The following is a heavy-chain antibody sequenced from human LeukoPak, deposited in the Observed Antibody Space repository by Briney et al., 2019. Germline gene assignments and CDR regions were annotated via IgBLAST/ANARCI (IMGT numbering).Heavy chain of an antibody. V-gene: IGHV4-59*01. CDR2: IYYSGST. Sequence: SETLSLTCTVSGGSISSYYWSWIRQPPGKGLEWIGYIYYSGSTNYNPSLKSRVTISVDTSKNQFSLKLSSVTAADTAVYYCARVQAYGGKGYFDYWGQGTLVTVSA. CDR1: GGSISSYY. CDR3: ARVQAYGGKGYFDY. J-gene: IGHJ4*02. D-gene: IGHD4-23*01.